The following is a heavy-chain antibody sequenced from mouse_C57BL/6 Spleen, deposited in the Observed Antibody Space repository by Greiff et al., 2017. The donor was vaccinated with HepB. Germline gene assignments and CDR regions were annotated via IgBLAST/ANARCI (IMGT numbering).Heavy chain of an antibody. J-gene: IGHJ4*01. CDR1: GFSLTSYA. Sequence: VQLVESGPGLVAPSQSLSITCTVSGFSLTSYAISWVRQPPGKGLEWLGVIWTGGGTNYNSALKSRLSISKDNSKSQVFLKMNSLQTDDTARYYCARNRDYDYVYYAMDYWGQGTSVTVSS. CDR2: IWTGGGT. D-gene: IGHD2-4*01. V-gene: IGHV2-9-1*01. CDR3: ARNRDYDYVYYAMDY.